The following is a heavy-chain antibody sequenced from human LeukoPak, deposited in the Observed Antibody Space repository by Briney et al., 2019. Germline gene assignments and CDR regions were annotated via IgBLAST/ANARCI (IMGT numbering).Heavy chain of an antibody. Sequence: ASVKVSCKASGYTFTSYAMHWVRQAPGQGLEWMGWINAGNGNTKYSQKFQGRVTITRDTFASTAYMELSSLRSEDTAVYYCARVIGGYYYYGMDVWGKGTTVTVPS. CDR3: ARVIGGYYYYGMDV. CDR2: INAGNGNT. V-gene: IGHV1-3*01. J-gene: IGHJ6*04. CDR1: GYTFTSYA. D-gene: IGHD4-23*01.